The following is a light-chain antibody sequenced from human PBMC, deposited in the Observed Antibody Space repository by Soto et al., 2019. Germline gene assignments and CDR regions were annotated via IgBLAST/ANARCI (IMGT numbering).Light chain of an antibody. V-gene: IGKV3D-20*02. Sequence: EIVLTHSPGTLSLSPVEIATLSCMASQSVSSTYLAWYQQQPGQAPRLLIYDASTRAPGIPARFSGRGSGADFTLTISSLEPEDFAVYYCQQRSDSITCGQGKRLEIK. CDR2: DAS. CDR1: QSVSSTY. CDR3: QQRSDSIT. J-gene: IGKJ5*01.